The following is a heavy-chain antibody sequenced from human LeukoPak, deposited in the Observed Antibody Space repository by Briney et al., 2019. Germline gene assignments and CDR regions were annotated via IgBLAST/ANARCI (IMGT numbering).Heavy chain of an antibody. V-gene: IGHV3-7*04. CDR3: ARVVGAHEVFDY. D-gene: IGHD1-26*01. CDR1: GFSFSNSW. Sequence: PGGSLRLSCAVSGFSFSNSWTSWVRQAPGKGLEWVANINQDGTLTYYVDSMRGRFTISRDNAKSSLYLQMNSVRAEDTALYFCARVVGAHEVFDYWGQGTPVTVPS. J-gene: IGHJ4*02. CDR2: INQDGTLT.